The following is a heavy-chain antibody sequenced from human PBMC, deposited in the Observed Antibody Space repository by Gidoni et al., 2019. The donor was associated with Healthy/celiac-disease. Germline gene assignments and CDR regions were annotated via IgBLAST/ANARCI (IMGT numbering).Heavy chain of an antibody. J-gene: IGHJ6*02. Sequence: QVQLVESGGGVVQPGRSLRLSCSASGFTFRSYAIHSVRQAPGKGLEWVAVISYDGSNKYYADSVKGRFTISRDNSKNTLYLQMNSLRAEDTAVYYCARDRRDDFWSGYPYYYYGMDVWGQGTTVTVSS. CDR3: ARDRRDDFWSGYPYYYYGMDV. CDR2: ISYDGSNK. D-gene: IGHD3-3*01. V-gene: IGHV3-30-3*01. CDR1: GFTFRSYA.